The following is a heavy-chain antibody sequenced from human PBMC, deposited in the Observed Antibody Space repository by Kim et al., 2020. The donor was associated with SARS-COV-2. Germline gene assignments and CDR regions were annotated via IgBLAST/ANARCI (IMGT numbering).Heavy chain of an antibody. CDR3: ARSNGYSSGPAVADI. CDR1: GGSISSSSYY. D-gene: IGHD6-19*01. J-gene: IGHJ3*02. V-gene: IGHV4-39*01. Sequence: SETLSLTCTVSGGSISSSSYYWGWIRQPQGKGLEWIGSIYYSGSTYSNPSLQSRVTISVDTSKNQFSLKLSSVTAADTAVYYCARSNGYSSGPAVADIWGQGTMVTVSS. CDR2: IYYSGST.